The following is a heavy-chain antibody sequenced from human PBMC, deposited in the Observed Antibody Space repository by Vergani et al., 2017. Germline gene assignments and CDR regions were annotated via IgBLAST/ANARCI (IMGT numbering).Heavy chain of an antibody. J-gene: IGHJ3*02. CDR3: SKVRDSGSYYDAFDI. D-gene: IGHD1-26*01. Sequence: EVQLLESGGGLVQPGGSLRLSCAASGFTFSSYAMSWVRQAPGKGLEWVSAISGSGGSTYYADSVKSRFTISRDNSKNTRYLQMNSLRAEDTAVYYWSKVRDSGSYYDAFDIWGQGTMVTVSS. CDR1: GFTFSSYA. CDR2: ISGSGGST. V-gene: IGHV3-23*01.